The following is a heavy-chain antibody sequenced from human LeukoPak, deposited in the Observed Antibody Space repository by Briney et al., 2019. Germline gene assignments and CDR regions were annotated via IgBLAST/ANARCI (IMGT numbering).Heavy chain of an antibody. CDR2: ISSSSSYI. CDR3: ARDYPTMYYYDSSGYYY. Sequence: GGSLRLSCAASGFTFSSYAMSWVRQAPGKGLEWVSSISSSSSYIYYADSVKGRFTISRDNAKNSLYLQMNSLRAEDTAVYYCARDYPTMYYYDSSGYYYWGQGTLVTVSS. D-gene: IGHD3-22*01. J-gene: IGHJ4*02. V-gene: IGHV3-21*01. CDR1: GFTFSSYA.